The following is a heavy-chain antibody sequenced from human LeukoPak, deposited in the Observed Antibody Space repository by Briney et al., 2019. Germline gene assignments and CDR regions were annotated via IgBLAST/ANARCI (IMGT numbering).Heavy chain of an antibody. Sequence: PGGSLRLSCAASGFTFSSYAMSWVRQAPGKGLEWVAGINWNGGSTGYADSVKGRFTISRDNAKNSLYLQMSSLRAEDTALYYCARGDSSGWYFDYWGQGTLVTVSS. CDR1: GFTFSSYA. CDR3: ARGDSSGWYFDY. V-gene: IGHV3-20*04. J-gene: IGHJ4*02. D-gene: IGHD6-19*01. CDR2: INWNGGST.